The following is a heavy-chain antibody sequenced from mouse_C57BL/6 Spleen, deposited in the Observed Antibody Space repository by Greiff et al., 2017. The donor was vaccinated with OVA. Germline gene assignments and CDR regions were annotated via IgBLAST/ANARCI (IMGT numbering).Heavy chain of an antibody. Sequence: QVQLKESGAELVKPGASVKISCKASGYAFSSYWMNWVKQRPGKGLEWIGQIYPGDGDTNYNGKFKGKATLTADKSSSTAYMQLSSLTSEDSAVYFCARGGYDYDDGDYWGQGTTLTVSS. V-gene: IGHV1-80*01. D-gene: IGHD2-4*01. CDR3: ARGGYDYDDGDY. CDR2: IYPGDGDT. J-gene: IGHJ2*01. CDR1: GYAFSSYW.